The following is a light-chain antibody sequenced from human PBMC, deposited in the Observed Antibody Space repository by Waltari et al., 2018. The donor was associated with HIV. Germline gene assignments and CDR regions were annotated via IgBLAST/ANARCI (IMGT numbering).Light chain of an antibody. J-gene: IGKJ2*01. Sequence: DIQMTQSPFSMSASVGDRVTITCQASQDISNYLNWYQQKSGKAPKLLIYDASNLETEVPSRFSGSGSGTDFTFTISSLQPEDIATYYCQQYDNLPSYTFGQGTKLEIK. CDR2: DAS. V-gene: IGKV1-33*01. CDR1: QDISNY. CDR3: QQYDNLPSYT.